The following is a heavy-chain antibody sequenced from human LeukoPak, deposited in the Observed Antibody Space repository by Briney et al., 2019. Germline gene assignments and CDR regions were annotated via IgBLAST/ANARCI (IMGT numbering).Heavy chain of an antibody. CDR3: ARRRYSGRMIDY. CDR1: GIGYY. V-gene: IGHV4-34*01. CDR2: INHSGST. Sequence: SETLSLTCTVYGIGYYWSWIRQPPGKGREWIGEINHSGSTNYNPSLKRRVTISVDTSKNQFSLKLSSVTAADTAVYYCARRRYSGRMIDYWGQGTLVTVSS. D-gene: IGHD1-26*01. J-gene: IGHJ4*02.